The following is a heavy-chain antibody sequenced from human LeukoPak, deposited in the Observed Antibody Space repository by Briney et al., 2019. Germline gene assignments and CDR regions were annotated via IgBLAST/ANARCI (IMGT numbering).Heavy chain of an antibody. CDR2: IIPILGIA. V-gene: IGHV1-69*02. J-gene: IGHJ6*02. Sequence: SVKVSCKASGGTFSSYTISWVRQAPGQGLEWMGRIIPILGIANYAQKFQGRVTITADKPTSTAYMELSSLRSEDTAVYYCARALYCSSTSCYYYYGMDVWGQGTTVTVSS. CDR1: GGTFSSYT. D-gene: IGHD2-2*01. CDR3: ARALYCSSTSCYYYYGMDV.